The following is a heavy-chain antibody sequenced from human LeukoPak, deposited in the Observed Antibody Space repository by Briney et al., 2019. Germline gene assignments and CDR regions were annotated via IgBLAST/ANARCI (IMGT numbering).Heavy chain of an antibody. V-gene: IGHV4-39*01. D-gene: IGHD1-26*01. Sequence: SETLSLTCNVSGGSISNSPYYWGWIRQPPGKGLEWIGSMHYSGTTYHNPSLRSRVTISVDTSKNQFSLRLISVTAADTAVYYCAGNDRGRPADYWGQGTLVTVSS. J-gene: IGHJ4*02. CDR2: MHYSGTT. CDR3: AGNDRGRPADY. CDR1: GGSISNSPYY.